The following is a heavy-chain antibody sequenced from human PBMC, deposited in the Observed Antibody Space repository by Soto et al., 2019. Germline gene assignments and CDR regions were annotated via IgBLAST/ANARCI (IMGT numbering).Heavy chain of an antibody. J-gene: IGHJ4*02. CDR1: GFPFDDYT. D-gene: IGHD1-26*01. Sequence: EVQLVESGGVVVQPGGSLRLSCAASGFPFDDYTMHWVRQALGKGMKWVSLISWDVGSTYYADTVKGRFTISRDNSKNSLYLQMNSLRTEDTALYYCAKGHGIFDYWGQGTLVTVSS. CDR3: AKGHGIFDY. CDR2: ISWDVGST. V-gene: IGHV3-43*01.